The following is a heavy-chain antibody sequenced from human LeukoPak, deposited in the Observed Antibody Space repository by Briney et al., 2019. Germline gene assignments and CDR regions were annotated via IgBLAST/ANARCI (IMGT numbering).Heavy chain of an antibody. D-gene: IGHD6-19*01. CDR2: ISSSSSYI. CDR3: YKAVADLVY. CDR1: GFTFSRHW. Sequence: KTGGPLRLSCAASGFTFSRHWMNWVRQAPGKRLEWVSSISSSSSYIYYADSVKGRFTISRDNAKNSLYLQMNSLRAEDTAVYYCYKAVADLVYWGQGTLVTVSS. V-gene: IGHV3-21*01. J-gene: IGHJ4*02.